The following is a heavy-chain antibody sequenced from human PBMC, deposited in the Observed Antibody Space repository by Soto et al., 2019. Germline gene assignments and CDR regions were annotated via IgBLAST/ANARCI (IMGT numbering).Heavy chain of an antibody. Sequence: QVQLVQSGAEVKKPGSSVKVSCKASGGTFSSYAISWVRQAPGQGLEWMGGIIPIFGTANYAQKFQGRVTTTAYVSTSRACREVSSVRSEDTGVCCWAGGGGLLWFGELFFDYWGQGTLVTVSS. J-gene: IGHJ4*02. CDR2: IIPIFGTA. CDR3: AGGGGLLWFGELFFDY. CDR1: GGTFSSYA. V-gene: IGHV1-69*01. D-gene: IGHD3-10*01.